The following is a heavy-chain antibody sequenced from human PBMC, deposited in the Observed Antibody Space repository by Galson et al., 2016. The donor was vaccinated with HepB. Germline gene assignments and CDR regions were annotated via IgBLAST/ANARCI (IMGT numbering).Heavy chain of an antibody. V-gene: IGHV3-30*04. J-gene: IGHJ3*02. CDR3: ARPWTADYYDRRALDI. D-gene: IGHD3-22*01. CDR2: ISYNGSHK. Sequence: SLRLSCAASGFTFSNYAMHWVRQAPGKGLEWVAIISYNGSHKNYSDSVKGRFTISRDNSKNTLYLQMNSLRAEDTAVYYCARPWTADYYDRRALDIWGQGTMVTVSS. CDR1: GFTFSNYA.